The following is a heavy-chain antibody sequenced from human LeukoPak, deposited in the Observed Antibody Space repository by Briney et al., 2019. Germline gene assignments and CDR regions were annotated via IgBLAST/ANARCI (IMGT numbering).Heavy chain of an antibody. CDR2: IKQDGSEK. V-gene: IGHV3-7*01. CDR1: GFTFSSYW. J-gene: IGHJ4*02. Sequence: GGSLRLSCAASGFTFSSYWMSWVRQAPGKGLEWVANIKQDGSEKYYVDSVKGRFTISRDNAKNSLYLQMNSLSAEDTAVYYCARDDTVTTRVGFIDWGQGTLVTVSS. D-gene: IGHD4-17*01. CDR3: ARDDTVTTRVGFID.